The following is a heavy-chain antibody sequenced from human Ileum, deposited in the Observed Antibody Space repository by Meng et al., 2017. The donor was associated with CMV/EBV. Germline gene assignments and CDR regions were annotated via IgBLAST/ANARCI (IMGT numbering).Heavy chain of an antibody. V-gene: IGHV6-1*01. CDR3: ARVTAYNWNYVAWFDP. CDR1: GDSVSSNSAA. Sequence: SQTPSLTGAISGDSVSSNSAAWNWIRQPPSRGLEWLGRTYYRSKWYNDYAVSVKSRITINPDRSKNQFNLQLNSVTPEDTAVYYCARVTAYNWNYVAWFDPWGQGTLVTVSS. J-gene: IGHJ5*02. D-gene: IGHD1-7*01. CDR2: TYYRSKWYN.